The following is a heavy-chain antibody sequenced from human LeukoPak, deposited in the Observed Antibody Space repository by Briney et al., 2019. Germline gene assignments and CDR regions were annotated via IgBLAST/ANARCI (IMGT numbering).Heavy chain of an antibody. CDR3: AKDTGGWSSSWNAFDI. CDR2: ISGSGGST. CDR1: GFTFSSYA. Sequence: GGSLRLSCAASGFTFSSYAMSWVRQAPGKGLEWVSGISGSGGSTSYPDSAKGRFTISRDNSKNTLYLQMNSLRGEDTAVYYCAKDTGGWSSSWNAFDIWGQGTMVTVSS. J-gene: IGHJ3*02. V-gene: IGHV3-23*01. D-gene: IGHD6-13*01.